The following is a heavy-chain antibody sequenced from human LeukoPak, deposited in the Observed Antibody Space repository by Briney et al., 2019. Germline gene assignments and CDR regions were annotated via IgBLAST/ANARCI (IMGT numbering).Heavy chain of an antibody. Sequence: GGSLRLSCAASGFTFSSYAMSWVRQAPGKGLEWVSAISGSGGSTYYADSVKGRFTISRDNSKNTLYLQMNSLRAEDTAVYYCAKEEIWFGELLPRRLDYWGQGTLVTVSS. CDR2: ISGSGGST. CDR3: AKEEIWFGELLPRRLDY. CDR1: GFTFSSYA. V-gene: IGHV3-23*01. J-gene: IGHJ4*02. D-gene: IGHD3-10*01.